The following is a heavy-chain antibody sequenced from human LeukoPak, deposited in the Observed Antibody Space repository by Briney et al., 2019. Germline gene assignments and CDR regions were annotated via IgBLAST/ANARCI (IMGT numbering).Heavy chain of an antibody. D-gene: IGHD5-18*01. J-gene: IGHJ6*03. CDR2: IYYSGST. CDR1: GGSISSSSYY. V-gene: IGHV4-39*07. Sequence: HPSETLSLTCTVSGGSISSSSYYWGWIRQPPGKGLEWIGSIYYSGSTYYNPSLKSRVTISVDTSKNQFSLKLSSVTAADTAVYYCARIVAGYSYGHNYMDVWGKGTTVTVSS. CDR3: ARIVAGYSYGHNYMDV.